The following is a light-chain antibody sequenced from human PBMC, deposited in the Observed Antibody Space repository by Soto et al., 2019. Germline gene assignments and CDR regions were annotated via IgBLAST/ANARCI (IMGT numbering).Light chain of an antibody. CDR3: QQRSNWPPIT. Sequence: EIVLTQSPATLSLSPGERATLSCRASQSVSSCLAWYQQQPGQAPRLLIYDASNRATGIPARFSGSGSGTDFTLTISSLEPEDFAVYYCQQRSNWPPITFGQGTRLEIK. CDR2: DAS. J-gene: IGKJ5*01. CDR1: QSVSSC. V-gene: IGKV3-11*01.